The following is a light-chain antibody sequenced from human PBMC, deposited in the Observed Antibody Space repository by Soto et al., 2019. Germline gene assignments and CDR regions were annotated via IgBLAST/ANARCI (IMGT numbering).Light chain of an antibody. CDR2: HTS. V-gene: IGKV3-11*01. CDR1: QSVGGS. Sequence: ETVLTQSPGTLSLSPGERATLSCRASQSVGGSLAWYQQRPGQAPRLLVYHTSNRATGIPDRFSASGSGTDFTLTISSLEPEDFAVYYCQQRSNWPRTFGQGTKVDIK. CDR3: QQRSNWPRT. J-gene: IGKJ1*01.